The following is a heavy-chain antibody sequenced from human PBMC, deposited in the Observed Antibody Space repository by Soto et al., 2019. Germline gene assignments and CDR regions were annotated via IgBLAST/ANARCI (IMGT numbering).Heavy chain of an antibody. D-gene: IGHD3-3*01. CDR1: GFCFSGYS. Sequence: AGSPRLSCSPSGFCFSGYSRHSVLPSPDERLELISSISPTTNSIYYADSVKGRFTISRDNAKDSLYLQMHSLRAADTAVYYCAKRETYSDSAAGPFYYAMDVWGHGTKVTVSS. CDR3: AKRETYSDSAAGPFYYAMDV. CDR2: ISPTTNSI. V-gene: IGHV3-21*01. J-gene: IGHJ6*02.